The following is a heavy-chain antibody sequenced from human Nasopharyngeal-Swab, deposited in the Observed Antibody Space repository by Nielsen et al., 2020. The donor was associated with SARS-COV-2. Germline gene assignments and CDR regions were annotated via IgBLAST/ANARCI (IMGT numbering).Heavy chain of an antibody. V-gene: IGHV4-59*11. Sequence: SETLSLTCTVSGGSISSHYWSWIRQPPGKGLEWIGYIYYSGSTNYNPSLKSRVTISVDTSKNQFSLKLSSVTAADTAVYYCARLAGRTAFDIWGQGTMVTVSS. CDR2: IYYSGST. CDR3: ARLAGRTAFDI. J-gene: IGHJ3*02. D-gene: IGHD6-13*01. CDR1: GGSISSHY.